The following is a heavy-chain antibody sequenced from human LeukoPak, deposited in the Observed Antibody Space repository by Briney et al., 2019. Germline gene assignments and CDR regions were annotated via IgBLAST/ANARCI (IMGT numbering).Heavy chain of an antibody. CDR1: GGSFSGYY. Sequence: PSETLSLTCAVYGGSFSGYYWSWIRQPPGKGLEWIGEIYHSGSTNYNPSLKSRVTISVDTSKNQFSLKLSSVTAADTAVYYCARVKSGYYYYMDVWGKGTTVTISS. J-gene: IGHJ6*03. CDR2: IYHSGST. D-gene: IGHD3-10*01. V-gene: IGHV4-34*01. CDR3: ARVKSGYYYYMDV.